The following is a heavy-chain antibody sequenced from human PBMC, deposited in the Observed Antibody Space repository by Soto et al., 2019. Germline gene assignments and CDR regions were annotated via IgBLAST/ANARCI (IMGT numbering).Heavy chain of an antibody. D-gene: IGHD3-10*01. CDR1: GGSISSGGYY. J-gene: IGHJ3*02. CDR2: IYYSGST. CDR3: AREYGSGSYFDI. V-gene: IGHV4-31*03. Sequence: PSETLSLTCTVSGGSISSGGYYWSWIRQRPGKGLEWIGYIYYSGSTYYNPSLKSRVTISVDTSKNQFSLKLSSVTAADTAVYYCAREYGSGSYFDIWGQGTMVTVSS.